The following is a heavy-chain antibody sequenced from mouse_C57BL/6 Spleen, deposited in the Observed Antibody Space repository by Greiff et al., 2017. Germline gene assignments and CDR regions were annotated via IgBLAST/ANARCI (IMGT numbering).Heavy chain of an antibody. J-gene: IGHJ3*01. Sequence: QVQLQQSGAELARPGASVKMSCKASGYTFTSYTMHWVKQRPGQGLEWIGYINPSSGDTQYNQKFKDKATLTADKSSSTAYMQLSSLTSEDSAVYYCAREDYYGSSPWCAYWGQGTLVTVSA. V-gene: IGHV1-4*01. D-gene: IGHD1-1*01. CDR3: AREDYYGSSPWCAY. CDR1: GYTFTSYT. CDR2: INPSSGDT.